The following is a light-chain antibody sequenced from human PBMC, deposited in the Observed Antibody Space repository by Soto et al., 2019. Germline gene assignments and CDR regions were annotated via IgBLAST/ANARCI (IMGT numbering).Light chain of an antibody. CDR3: QQYNSDWT. Sequence: DIQMTQSPSTLSASVGDRVTITCRASQSISSWLAWYQQKPGKAPKLLIYKASSLESGVPSRFSGSGSGTDFTLTISSLQPDDFATYYCQQYNSDWTFGQGTKVEIK. CDR1: QSISSW. CDR2: KAS. V-gene: IGKV1-5*03. J-gene: IGKJ1*01.